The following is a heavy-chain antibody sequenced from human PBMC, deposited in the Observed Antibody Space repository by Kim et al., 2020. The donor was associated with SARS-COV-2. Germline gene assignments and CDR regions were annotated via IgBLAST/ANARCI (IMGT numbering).Heavy chain of an antibody. D-gene: IGHD5-12*01. Sequence: GGSLRLSCAASGFTFSSYAMSWVRQAPGKGLEWVSAISGSGGSTYYADSVKGRFTISRDNSKNTLYLQMNSLRAEDTAVYYCAKDLGVDIVARRLGYNWFDPWGQGTLVTVSS. CDR1: GFTFSSYA. CDR2: ISGSGGST. J-gene: IGHJ5*02. CDR3: AKDLGVDIVARRLGYNWFDP. V-gene: IGHV3-23*01.